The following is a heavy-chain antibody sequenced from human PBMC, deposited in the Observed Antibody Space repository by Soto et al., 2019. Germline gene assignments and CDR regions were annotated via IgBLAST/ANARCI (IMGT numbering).Heavy chain of an antibody. Sequence: GGSLRLSCAASGFTFRNYEMNWVRQAPGKGLEWISKISGSNNNIYYADSVRGRFTISRDNAKNSLYLQMNSLRAEDTAIYYCASERLCGADCYFFDNWGQGTQVTVSS. CDR2: ISGSNNNI. V-gene: IGHV3-48*03. CDR1: GFTFRNYE. D-gene: IGHD2-21*02. CDR3: ASERLCGADCYFFDN. J-gene: IGHJ4*02.